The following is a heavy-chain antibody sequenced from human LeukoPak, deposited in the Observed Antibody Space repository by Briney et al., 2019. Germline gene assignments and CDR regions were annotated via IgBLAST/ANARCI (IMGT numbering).Heavy chain of an antibody. CDR2: IYSGGTT. V-gene: IGHV3-53*01. J-gene: IGHJ4*02. D-gene: IGHD3-22*01. CDR1: GFPVSGYY. Sequence: GGSLRLSCAASGFPVSGYYMSWVRQAPGKGLDWVSVIYSGGTTYDADSVKGRFTISRDESKNMLYLQMNSLRAEDTAIYYCARMLISSGYYVDYWGQGALVTVSS. CDR3: ARMLISSGYYVDY.